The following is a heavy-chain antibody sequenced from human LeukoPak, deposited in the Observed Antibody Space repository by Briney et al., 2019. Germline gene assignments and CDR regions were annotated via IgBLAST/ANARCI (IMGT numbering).Heavy chain of an antibody. V-gene: IGHV4-4*07. CDR3: ARASLIYYGSGSYLGSNWFDP. CDR1: GGSISSYY. D-gene: IGHD3-10*01. J-gene: IGHJ5*02. Sequence: SETLSLTCTVSGGSISSYYWSWIRQPAGKGLEWIGRIYTSGSTNYNPSLKSRVTTSVDPSKNQFSLKLSSVTAADTAVYYCARASLIYYGSGSYLGSNWFDPWGQGTLVTVSS. CDR2: IYTSGST.